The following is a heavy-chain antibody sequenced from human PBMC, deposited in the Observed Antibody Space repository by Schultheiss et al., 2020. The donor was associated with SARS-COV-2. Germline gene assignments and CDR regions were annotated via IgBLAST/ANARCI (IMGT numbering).Heavy chain of an antibody. Sequence: ASVKVSCKASGYTFTDYYLHWVRQAPGQGLEWVGWIYPKSGVTNFAQKFQGRVTMTMDTSISTAYMELSRLRSDDTAVYYCARVGDTAMVLFDLYYFDYWGQGTLVTVSS. CDR1: GYTFTDYY. D-gene: IGHD5-18*01. CDR3: ARVGDTAMVLFDLYYFDY. CDR2: IYPKSGVT. V-gene: IGHV1-2*02. J-gene: IGHJ4*02.